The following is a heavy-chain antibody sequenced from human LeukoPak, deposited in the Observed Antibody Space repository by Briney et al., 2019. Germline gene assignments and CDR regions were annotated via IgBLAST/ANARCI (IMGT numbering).Heavy chain of an antibody. CDR3: ARDDDFAS. V-gene: IGHV4-39*07. Sequence: SETVSLTCTVSGGSISSSSYYWGWIRQPPGKGLEWIGSIYYSGSTYYNPSLTSRVTISVDTAKNQFSMKLSSVTAADTAVYYCARDDDFASWGQGTLVTVSS. D-gene: IGHD3-3*01. CDR2: IYYSGST. CDR1: GGSISSSSYY. J-gene: IGHJ5*01.